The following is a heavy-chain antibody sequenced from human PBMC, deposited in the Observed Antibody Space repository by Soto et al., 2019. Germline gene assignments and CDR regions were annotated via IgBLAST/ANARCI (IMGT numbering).Heavy chain of an antibody. Sequence: SETLSLTCTVSCGSISSSSYYWGWIRQPPGKGLEWIGSIYYSGSTYYNPSLKSRVTISVDTSKNQFSLKLSSVTAADTAVYYCARAAADPFFDYWGQGTLVTVSS. CDR1: CGSISSSSYY. J-gene: IGHJ4*02. CDR3: ARAAADPFFDY. V-gene: IGHV4-39*01. D-gene: IGHD6-13*01. CDR2: IYYSGST.